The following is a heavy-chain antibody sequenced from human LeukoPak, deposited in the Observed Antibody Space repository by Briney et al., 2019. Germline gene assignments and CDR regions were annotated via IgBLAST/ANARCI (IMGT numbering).Heavy chain of an antibody. D-gene: IGHD3-16*01. CDR2: INGDGSST. V-gene: IGHV3-74*01. J-gene: IGHJ6*02. CDR1: GFAFRTYW. Sequence: GGSLRLSCAASGFAFRTYWMHWVRQAPGKGLVWVSCINGDGSSTNYADSVRGRFTISRDNAKNTLFPQMNSLRVEDTAEYYCARDTSYGMDVWGQGTTVTASS. CDR3: ARDTSYGMDV.